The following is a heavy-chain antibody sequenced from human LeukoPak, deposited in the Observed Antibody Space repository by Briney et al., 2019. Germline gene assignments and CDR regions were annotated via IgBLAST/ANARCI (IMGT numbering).Heavy chain of an antibody. V-gene: IGHV1-2*02. J-gene: IGHJ4*02. D-gene: IGHD2-15*01. Sequence: ASVKVSCKASGYLFTGFYIHWVRQVPGQSLEWMGWINPNSGDTNSAPKFQGRVAMTRVTSISTAYMEVSGLTPDDTAIYYCAKRGGALSHWGQGTPVTVTS. CDR3: AKRGGALSH. CDR2: INPNSGDT. CDR1: GYLFTGFY.